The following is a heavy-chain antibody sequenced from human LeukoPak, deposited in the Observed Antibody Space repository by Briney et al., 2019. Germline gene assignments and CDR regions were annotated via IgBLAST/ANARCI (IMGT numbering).Heavy chain of an antibody. CDR2: ISGSGGST. CDR3: ARDFTSVVTSGY. CDR1: GFTFSNFA. Sequence: QPGGSLRLSCAASGFTFSNFAVSWVRQAPGKGLEWVSAISGSGGSTYYADSVKGRFTISRDNSKNTLYLQMNSLRAEDTAVYYCARDFTSVVTSGYWGQGTLVTVSS. J-gene: IGHJ4*02. D-gene: IGHD4-23*01. V-gene: IGHV3-23*01.